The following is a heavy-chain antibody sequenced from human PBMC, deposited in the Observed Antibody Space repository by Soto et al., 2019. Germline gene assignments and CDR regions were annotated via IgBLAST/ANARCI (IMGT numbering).Heavy chain of an antibody. D-gene: IGHD3-9*01. CDR1: GGSISSGGYY. Sequence: QVQLQESGPGLVKPSQTLSLTCTVSGGSISSGGYYWSWIRQHPGKGLEWIGYIYYSGSTYYNPSLKSRVTISVDTSKNQFSLKLSSVTAADTAVYYCARSLRRYFDWLLSPFDYWGQGTLVTVSS. J-gene: IGHJ4*02. CDR3: ARSLRRYFDWLLSPFDY. V-gene: IGHV4-31*03. CDR2: IYYSGST.